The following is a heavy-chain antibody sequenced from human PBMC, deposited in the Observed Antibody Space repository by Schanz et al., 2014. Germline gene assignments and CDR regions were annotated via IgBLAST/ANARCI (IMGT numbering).Heavy chain of an antibody. V-gene: IGHV3-21*02. D-gene: IGHD3-10*01. Sequence: EVRLVESGGGLVQPGGSLRLSCVASGFNFYTSAMTWVRQAPGKGLEWVSSISSTSSYIFYADSVKGRFTISRDNAKNSLYLQMNSLRAEDTAVYFCARGPIPIQGVPMDFWGQGVRVIVSS. CDR3: ARGPIPIQGVPMDF. CDR2: ISSTSSYI. CDR1: GFNFYTSA. J-gene: IGHJ4*02.